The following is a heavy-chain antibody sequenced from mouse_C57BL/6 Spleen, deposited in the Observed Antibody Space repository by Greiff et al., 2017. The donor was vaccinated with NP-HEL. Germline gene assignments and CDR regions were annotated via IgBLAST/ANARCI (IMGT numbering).Heavy chain of an antibody. J-gene: IGHJ4*01. CDR1: GISITTGNYR. D-gene: IGHD1-1*01. V-gene: IGHV3-5*01. CDR2: IYYSGTI. Sequence: EVKLMESGPGLVKPSQTVFLTCTVTGISITTGNYRWSWIRQFPGNKLEWIGYIYYSGTITYNPSLTSRTTITRDTPKNQFFLEMNSLTAEDTATYYCARVITTVVGAMDYWGQGTSVTVSS. CDR3: ARVITTVVGAMDY.